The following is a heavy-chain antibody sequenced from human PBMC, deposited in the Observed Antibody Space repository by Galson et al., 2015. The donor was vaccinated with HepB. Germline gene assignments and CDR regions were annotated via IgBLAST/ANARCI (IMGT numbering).Heavy chain of an antibody. Sequence: SLRLSCAASGFTFSSYAMHWVRQAPGKGLEWVSAISGSGGSTYYADSVKGRFTISRDNSKNTLYLQMNSLRAEDTAVYYCAKIARQLVLYYYYYGMDVWGQGTTVTVSS. J-gene: IGHJ6*02. CDR1: GFTFSSYA. V-gene: IGHV3-23*01. CDR3: AKIARQLVLYYYYYGMDV. D-gene: IGHD6-13*01. CDR2: ISGSGGST.